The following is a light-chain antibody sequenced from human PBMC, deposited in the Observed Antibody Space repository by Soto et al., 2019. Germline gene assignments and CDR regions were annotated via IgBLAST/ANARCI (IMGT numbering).Light chain of an antibody. CDR2: DAS. CDR1: WSVGSN. V-gene: IGKV3-11*01. CDR3: QQRSNRRPLT. J-gene: IGKJ4*01. Sequence: EIVLTRSQNSLSVAPGERSTCSCRSSWSVGSNLAWYQQKPGHAPRLLIYDASNRATGIPARFSGSGSGTDFTLTISSLEPEDGAGYYWQQRSNRRPLTIGGGTKVDIK.